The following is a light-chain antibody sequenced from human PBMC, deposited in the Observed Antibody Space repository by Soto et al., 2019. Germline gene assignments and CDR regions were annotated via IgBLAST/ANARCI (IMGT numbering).Light chain of an antibody. CDR3: QQSYNSLYT. V-gene: IGKV1-39*01. J-gene: IGKJ2*01. CDR2: AAS. Sequence: DIQMTQSPSSLSASVGDRVTITCRASQTISSYLNWYQQKPGKAPKLLIYAASSLQSVVPSRFSGSGSGTDFTLTISSLRPEDFATYYCQQSYNSLYTFGQGTKLEIK. CDR1: QTISSY.